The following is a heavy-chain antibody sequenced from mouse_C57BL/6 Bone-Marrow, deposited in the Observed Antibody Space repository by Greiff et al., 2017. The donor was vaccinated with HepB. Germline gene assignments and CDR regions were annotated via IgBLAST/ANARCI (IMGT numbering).Heavy chain of an antibody. CDR2: IDPSDSYT. CDR3: ARIITTVVDY. Sequence: VQLQQPGAELVKPGASVKLSCKASGYTFTSYWMQWVKQRPGQGLEWIGEIDPSDSYTNYNQKFKGKATLTVDTSSSTAYMQLSSLTSEDSAVYYCARIITTVVDYWGQGTTLTVSS. D-gene: IGHD1-1*01. CDR1: GYTFTSYW. J-gene: IGHJ2*01. V-gene: IGHV1-50*01.